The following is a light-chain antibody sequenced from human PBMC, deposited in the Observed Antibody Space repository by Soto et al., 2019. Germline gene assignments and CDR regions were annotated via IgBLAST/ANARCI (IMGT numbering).Light chain of an antibody. CDR2: VAS. V-gene: IGKV3-15*01. CDR1: QSVSSN. Sequence: EIVMTQSPATLSVSPGERATLSCRASQSVSSNLAWYQQKPGQAPRLLIYVASTRATGIPARFTGSGSGTEITLSISSLQYQYIFDFCCQRCKKRALTFGGGIEVEIK. CDR3: QRCKKRALT. J-gene: IGKJ4*01.